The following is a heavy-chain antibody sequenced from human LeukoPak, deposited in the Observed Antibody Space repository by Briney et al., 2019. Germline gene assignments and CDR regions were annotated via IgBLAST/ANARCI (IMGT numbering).Heavy chain of an antibody. Sequence: PGGSLRLSCAASGFTVSSNYMSWVRQAPGKGLEWVSVIYSGDGAYYADSVKGRFTVSRDNSKNTLYLQMNSLRAEDTAVYYCARDSSGPSYWGQGTLVTVSS. CDR1: GFTVSSNY. CDR3: ARDSSGPSY. CDR2: IYSGDGA. D-gene: IGHD1-26*01. J-gene: IGHJ4*02. V-gene: IGHV3-53*01.